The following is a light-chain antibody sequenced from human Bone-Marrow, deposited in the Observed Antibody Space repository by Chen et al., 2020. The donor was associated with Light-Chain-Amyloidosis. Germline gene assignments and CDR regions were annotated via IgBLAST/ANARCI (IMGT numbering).Light chain of an antibody. V-gene: IGLV3-25*03. CDR3: QSADSSGTYEVI. CDR2: RDT. Sequence: SYELTQPPPASVSPGPTARLTCSGDDLPTKYAYWYQQKPGQAPVLVIHRDTERPSGISERFSGSSSGTTATLTISGVQTEDEADYHCQSADSSGTYEVIFGGGTKLTVL. J-gene: IGLJ2*01. CDR1: DLPTKY.